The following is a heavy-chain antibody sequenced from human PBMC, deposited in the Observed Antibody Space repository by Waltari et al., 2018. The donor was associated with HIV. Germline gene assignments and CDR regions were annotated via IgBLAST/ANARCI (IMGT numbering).Heavy chain of an antibody. CDR3: AREALRTFDP. CDR1: GGSINYYY. J-gene: IGHJ5*02. Sequence: QVQLQESGPGLVKPSETLSLTCPVSGGSINYYYWSWIRQPPGKRLEWIGHIYYSGTTNYNPSLKSRVSISIDTSKNQFSLKLSSVIPADTAVYYCAREALRTFDPWGQGALVTVSS. CDR2: IYYSGTT. V-gene: IGHV4-59*01.